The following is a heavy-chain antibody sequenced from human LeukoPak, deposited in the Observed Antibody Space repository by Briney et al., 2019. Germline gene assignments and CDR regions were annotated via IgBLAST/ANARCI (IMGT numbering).Heavy chain of an antibody. J-gene: IGHJ4*02. V-gene: IGHV3-74*01. D-gene: IGHD2-21*01. CDR3: ARGGPPLYCGGDCPAYYFDY. Sequence: GGSLRLSCAASGFTFSSYWMHWVRQAPGKGLVWVSRINSDGSSTSYADSVKGRFTISRDNAKNTLYLQMNSLRAEDTAVYYCARGGPPLYCGGDCPAYYFDYWGQGTLVTVSS. CDR1: GFTFSSYW. CDR2: INSDGSST.